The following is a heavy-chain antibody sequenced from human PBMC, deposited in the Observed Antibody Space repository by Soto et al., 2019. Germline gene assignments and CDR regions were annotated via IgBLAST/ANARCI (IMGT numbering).Heavy chain of an antibody. V-gene: IGHV4-39*01. CDR3: ARHGPNRSPFDY. CDR1: GGFTSSSSHY. CDR2: IHFSGIT. J-gene: IGHJ4*02. Sequence: SETLSLTCTVSGGFTSSSSHYWGWVRQPPGKELEWIASIHFSGITYYNPSLKSRVTISVDTSNNQFSLKLSSVTAADTAVYYCARHGPNRSPFDYWGQRSLVTGSS.